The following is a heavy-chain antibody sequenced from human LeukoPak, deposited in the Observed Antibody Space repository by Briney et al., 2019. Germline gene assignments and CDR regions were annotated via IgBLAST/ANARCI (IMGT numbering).Heavy chain of an antibody. CDR2: FSSGSSTT. CDR3: AKDLRSSADSKMGAADY. V-gene: IGHV3-48*01. CDR1: GLSFSTYT. J-gene: IGHJ4*02. Sequence: GGSLRLSCVASGLSFSTYTMNWVRQAPGKGPEGLSYFSSGSSTTYYADSVKGRFTMSRDNAKKSLYLQMNSLRAEDTAVYYCAKDLRSSADSKMGAADYWGQGTLVTVSS. D-gene: IGHD1-26*01.